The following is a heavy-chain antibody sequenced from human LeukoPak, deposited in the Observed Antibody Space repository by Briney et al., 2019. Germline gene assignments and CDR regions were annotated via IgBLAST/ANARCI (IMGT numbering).Heavy chain of an antibody. CDR1: GFTVSSNH. V-gene: IGHV3-23*01. J-gene: IGHJ3*02. Sequence: GGSLRLSCAASGFTVSSNHMSWVRQAPGKGLEWVSAISGSGGSTYYADSVKGRFTISRDNSKNTLYLQMNSLRAEDTAVYYCAKGQDREFYDFWSGLSAFDIWGQGTMVTVSS. D-gene: IGHD3-3*01. CDR3: AKGQDREFYDFWSGLSAFDI. CDR2: ISGSGGST.